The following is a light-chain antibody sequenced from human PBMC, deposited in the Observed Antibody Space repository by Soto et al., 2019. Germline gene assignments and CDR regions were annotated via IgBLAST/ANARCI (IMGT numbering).Light chain of an antibody. Sequence: EFVLTQSPGTLSLSPGEGATLSFSSSQSVSSTYLAWYQQKAGQAPRPLIYGASSRATGIPDRFSGSGSGTDFTLTISRLEPEDFAVYYCQQYGSSPQTFGQGTKVDIK. CDR3: QQYGSSPQT. CDR2: GAS. V-gene: IGKV3-20*01. J-gene: IGKJ1*01. CDR1: QSVSSTY.